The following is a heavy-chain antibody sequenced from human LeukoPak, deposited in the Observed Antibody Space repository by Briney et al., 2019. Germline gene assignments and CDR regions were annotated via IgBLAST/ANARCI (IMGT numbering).Heavy chain of an antibody. Sequence: GGSLRLSCAASGFTFSNSGMSWVRQAPGKGLEWVGRIKGKTDGGKTDYAAPVKGRFTISRDDSKNTLYLQMNSLTTEDPAVYYYTTDLASYGSEVGAFDIWGQGTLVTVSS. CDR2: IKGKTDGGKT. V-gene: IGHV3-15*01. CDR1: GFTFSNSG. J-gene: IGHJ3*02. D-gene: IGHD3-10*01. CDR3: TTDLASYGSEVGAFDI.